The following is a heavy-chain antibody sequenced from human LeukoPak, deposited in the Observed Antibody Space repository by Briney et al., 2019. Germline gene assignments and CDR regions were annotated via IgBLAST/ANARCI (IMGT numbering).Heavy chain of an antibody. V-gene: IGHV3-23*01. D-gene: IGHD3-3*01. J-gene: IGHJ5*02. CDR3: AKEEGITIFSSGGLEVPVMYNWFDP. CDR1: GFTFSTYA. Sequence: QTGGSLRLSCAASGFTFSTYAMSWVRQAPGKGLEWVSTISGSGGSTYYADSVKGRFTISRDNSKNTLYLQVNSLRAEDTAVYYCAKEEGITIFSSGGLEVPVMYNWFDPWGQGSLVTVSS. CDR2: ISGSGGST.